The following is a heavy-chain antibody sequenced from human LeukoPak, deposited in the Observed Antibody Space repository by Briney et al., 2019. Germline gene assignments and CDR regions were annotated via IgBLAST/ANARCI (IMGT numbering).Heavy chain of an antibody. V-gene: IGHV3-7*03. D-gene: IGHD6-13*01. CDR1: GFPFSSYS. Sequence: GGSLRLSCAAPGFPFSSYSMTWVRQAPGKGLEWVANIKPDGTTKFYVDSVKGRFTISRDNALNSLYLQMNSLRAEDTAIYYCARSIPYGTTWYGRSDYWGQGTLVTVSS. J-gene: IGHJ4*02. CDR3: ARSIPYGTTWYGRSDY. CDR2: IKPDGTTK.